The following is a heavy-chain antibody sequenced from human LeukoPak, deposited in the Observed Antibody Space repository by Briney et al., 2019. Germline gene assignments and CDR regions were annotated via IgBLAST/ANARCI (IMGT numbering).Heavy chain of an antibody. V-gene: IGHV4-59*01. Sequence: PSETLSLTCTVSGGSISSYYWSWIRQPPGKGLEWIGYIYYSGSTNYNPSLKSRVSISVDTSKNQFSLKLSSVTAADTAVYYCARDPCSSTSCYIGGFDYWGQGTLVSVSS. CDR3: ARDPCSSTSCYIGGFDY. CDR1: GGSISSYY. J-gene: IGHJ4*02. CDR2: IYYSGST. D-gene: IGHD2-2*02.